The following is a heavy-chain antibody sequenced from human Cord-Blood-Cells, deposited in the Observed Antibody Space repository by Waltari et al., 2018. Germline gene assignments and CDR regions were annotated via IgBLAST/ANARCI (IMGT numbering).Heavy chain of an antibody. CDR2: ISSSSSYI. CDR3: ARDGRFLDAFDI. V-gene: IGHV3-21*01. D-gene: IGHD3-10*01. CDR1: GFTFSSYS. J-gene: IGHJ3*02. Sequence: EVQLVESGGGLVKPGGSLRLSCAASGFTFSSYSMNWVRQAPGKGREWVSSISSSSSYIYYADSVKGRFTISRDNAKNSLYLQMNSLRAEDTAVYYCARDGRFLDAFDIWGQGTMVTVSS.